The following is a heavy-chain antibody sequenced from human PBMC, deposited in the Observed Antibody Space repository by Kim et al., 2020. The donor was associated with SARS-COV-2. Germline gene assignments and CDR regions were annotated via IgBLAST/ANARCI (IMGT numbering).Heavy chain of an antibody. CDR1: GFTFSSYA. D-gene: IGHD2-2*01. V-gene: IGHV3-64D*09. J-gene: IGHJ5*02. CDR3: VKDLELDCSSTSCQGA. CDR2: ISSNGGST. Sequence: GGSLRLSCSASGFTFSSYAMHWVRQAPGKGLEYVSAISSNGGSTYYADSVKGRFTISRDNSKNTLYLQMSSLRAEDTSVYYCVKDLELDCSSTSCQGAWGQGTLVTVSS.